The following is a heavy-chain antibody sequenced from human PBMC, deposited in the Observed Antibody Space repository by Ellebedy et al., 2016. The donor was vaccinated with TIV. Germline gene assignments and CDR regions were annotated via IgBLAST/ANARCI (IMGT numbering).Heavy chain of an antibody. CDR1: GYTFTNYG. CDR2: ISGYNGNT. D-gene: IGHD5-12*01. Sequence: AASVKVSCKASGYTFTNYGLTWVRQAPGQGLEWMGWISGYNGNTNYSQNLQGRVTMTTETSTSTAYMELRSLRSDDTAVYYCASGYFGYASYYFDYWGQGTLVTVSS. CDR3: ASGYFGYASYYFDY. J-gene: IGHJ4*02. V-gene: IGHV1-18*01.